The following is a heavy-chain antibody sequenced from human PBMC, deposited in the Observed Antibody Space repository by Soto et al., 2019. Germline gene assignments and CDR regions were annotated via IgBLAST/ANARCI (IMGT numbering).Heavy chain of an antibody. J-gene: IGHJ5*02. Sequence: QLHLAQSGGEVKMPGASVKVSCKASGYSFNSYGIGWVRQAPGQGIEWMGWISGQTGDTKDADKPSGRVIMTIDRATDTAHMELRSLTSEDAAIYYCARVCSGGSCYLYNWLDVWGQGTPVTVSS. CDR2: ISGQTGDT. V-gene: IGHV1-18*01. CDR3: ARVCSGGSCYLYNWLDV. D-gene: IGHD2-15*01. CDR1: GYSFNSYG.